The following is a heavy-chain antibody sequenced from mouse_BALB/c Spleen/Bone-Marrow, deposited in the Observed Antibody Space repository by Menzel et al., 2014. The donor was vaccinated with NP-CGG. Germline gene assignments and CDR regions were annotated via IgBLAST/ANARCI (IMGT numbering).Heavy chain of an antibody. Sequence: EEKLMESGGDLVQPGGSLKLSCAASGFDFSGFWTGWVRQAPGKGLEWIGEINPDSYTINYTPSLKDRFIISRDNAKNTLFLQMNKVRSEDTALYYCARLGYYGGFVYWDQRALVAVST. D-gene: IGHD2-3*01. CDR1: GFDFSGFW. CDR3: ARLGYYGGFVY. V-gene: IGHV4-1*02. J-gene: IGHJ3*01. CDR2: INPDSYTI.